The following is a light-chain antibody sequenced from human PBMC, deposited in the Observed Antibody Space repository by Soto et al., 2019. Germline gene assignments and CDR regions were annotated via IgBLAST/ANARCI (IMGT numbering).Light chain of an antibody. CDR3: CSYAGSYTYV. Sequence: QSVLTEPRSVSGSPGQAVTISCTGTSSDVGGYNYVSWYQQHPGKAPKLMIYDVSKRPSGVPDRFSGSKSGNTASLNSSGLQSEDEAEYYCCSYAGSYTYVFGTGTKATVL. CDR1: SSDVGGYNY. J-gene: IGLJ1*01. CDR2: DVS. V-gene: IGLV2-11*01.